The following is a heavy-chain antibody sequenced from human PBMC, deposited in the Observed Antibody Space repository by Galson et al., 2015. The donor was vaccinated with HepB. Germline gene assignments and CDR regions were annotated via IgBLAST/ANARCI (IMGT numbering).Heavy chain of an antibody. CDR3: TTDRGYDSSGYYYSRGQDAFDI. CDR1: GFTFSNAW. J-gene: IGHJ3*02. CDR2: IKSKTDCGTT. V-gene: IGHV3-15*01. D-gene: IGHD3-22*01. Sequence: SLRLSCAASGFTFSNAWMSWVRQAPGKGLEWVGRIKSKTDCGTTDYAATVKGRFTISRDESKNTLYLQMNSLKTEDTAVYYCTTDRGYDSSGYYYSRGQDAFDIWGQGTMVTVSS.